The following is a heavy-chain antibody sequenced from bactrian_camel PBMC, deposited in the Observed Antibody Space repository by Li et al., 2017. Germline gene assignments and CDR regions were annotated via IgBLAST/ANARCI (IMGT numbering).Heavy chain of an antibody. Sequence: HVQLVESGGDSVQTGGSLRLSCAGSGYTFTGYCMGWFRQAPGKEREGVASINSNGSTTYADPAKGRFTISLDYAKYTLYLQMNSLKPEDTAMYYCAAGPWDDVRWLREADFEYWARGPRSPSP. V-gene: IGHV3S26*01. J-gene: IGHJ4*01. CDR2: INSNGST. CDR1: GYTFTGYC. D-gene: IGHD1*01.